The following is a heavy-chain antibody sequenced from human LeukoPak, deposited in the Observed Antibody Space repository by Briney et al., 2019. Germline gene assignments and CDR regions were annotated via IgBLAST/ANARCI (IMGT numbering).Heavy chain of an antibody. V-gene: IGHV1-46*01. Sequence: PVKVSCKASGYAFTSYHVHWLRLAPGQGRGWMGIMKSSGESPTYAQRFQGRVTMTRDTSTSTVYMDLTSLRSEDTAVYYCARDFNWAFDHWGQGTQVIVSP. CDR3: ARDFNWAFDH. D-gene: IGHD3-16*01. J-gene: IGHJ4*02. CDR2: MKSSGESP. CDR1: GYAFTSYH.